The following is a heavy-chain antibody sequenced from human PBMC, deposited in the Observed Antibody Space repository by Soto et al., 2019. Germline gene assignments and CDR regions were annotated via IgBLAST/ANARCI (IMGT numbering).Heavy chain of an antibody. CDR2: IKTDGSEK. Sequence: EVQLVESGGGLVQPGGSLRLSCEASGFTFSAYWMGWVRQAPGTGLQWVATIKTDGSEKYYVDSVTGRFTISRDNDKNSLYLQLNTLRAEETSVYYCARPVRGSPEDVWGQGTTFTVSS. V-gene: IGHV3-7*05. D-gene: IGHD3-16*01. CDR1: GFTFSAYW. CDR3: ARPVRGSPEDV. J-gene: IGHJ6*02.